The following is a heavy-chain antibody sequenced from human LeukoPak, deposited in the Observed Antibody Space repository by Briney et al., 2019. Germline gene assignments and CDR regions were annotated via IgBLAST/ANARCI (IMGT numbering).Heavy chain of an antibody. Sequence: ASVKVSCKASGYTVTSYGISWVRQAPGQGLEWMGWISAYNGNTNYAQKLQGRVTMTTDTSTSTAYMELRSLRSDDTAVYYCARDPVNGYSSGWYNFWGQGTLVTVSS. D-gene: IGHD6-19*01. J-gene: IGHJ4*02. CDR3: ARDPVNGYSSGWYNF. CDR2: ISAYNGNT. CDR1: GYTVTSYG. V-gene: IGHV1-18*01.